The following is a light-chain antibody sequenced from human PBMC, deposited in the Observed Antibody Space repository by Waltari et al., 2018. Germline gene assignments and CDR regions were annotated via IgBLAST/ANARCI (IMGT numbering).Light chain of an antibody. Sequence: SSDLTQDPAVSVALGQTVRITCQGDSLRTYFASCYQQRPGEAPRLVIYDKDNRPSGIPVRFSGSSSGHTSSLTITGAQADDEADYYCSSRDTSGDHVVFGGGTKLTVL. J-gene: IGLJ2*01. CDR1: SLRTYF. CDR2: DKD. CDR3: SSRDTSGDHVV. V-gene: IGLV3-19*01.